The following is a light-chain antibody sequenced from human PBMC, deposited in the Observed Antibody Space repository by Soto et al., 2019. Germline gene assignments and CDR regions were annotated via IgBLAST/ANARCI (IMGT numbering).Light chain of an antibody. CDR2: SAS. J-gene: IGKJ4*01. V-gene: IGKV1-16*02. CDR3: QQYNSLPLT. Sequence: DFQMTQSPSSLSASVGDRVTITCRASHGISNYLGWFQQKPGQAPKSLIYSASSLQSGVPSKLIVSGSGTEFTLTISSLQPEDSATYYCQQYNSLPLTFGGGTKVEI. CDR1: HGISNY.